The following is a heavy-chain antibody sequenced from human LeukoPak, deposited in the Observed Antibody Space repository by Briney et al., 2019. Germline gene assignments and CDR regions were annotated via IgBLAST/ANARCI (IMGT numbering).Heavy chain of an antibody. Sequence: PGGSLRLSCAASGFTFSSYAMSWVRQAPGKGLEWVAVISYDGSNKYYADSVKGRFTISRDNSKNTLYPQMNSLRAEDTAVYYCARGGRLLVPAARPYYYYGMDVWGQGTTVTVSS. D-gene: IGHD2-2*02. CDR3: ARGGRLLVPAARPYYYYGMDV. J-gene: IGHJ6*02. CDR1: GFTFSSYA. V-gene: IGHV3-30-3*01. CDR2: ISYDGSNK.